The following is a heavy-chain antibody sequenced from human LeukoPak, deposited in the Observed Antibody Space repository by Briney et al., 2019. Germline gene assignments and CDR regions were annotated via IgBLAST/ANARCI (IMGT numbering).Heavy chain of an antibody. V-gene: IGHV3-48*03. CDR1: GFTFSNYE. J-gene: IGHJ4*02. CDR3: ARGSYCSGGSCFHYFDY. D-gene: IGHD2-15*01. Sequence: GGSLRLSCAASGFTFSNYEMNWVRQAPGKGLEWVSYISSSGSTIYYADSVKGRFTISRDNAKNSLYLQMNSLRAEDTAVYYCARGSYCSGGSCFHYFDYWGQGTLVTVSS. CDR2: ISSSGSTI.